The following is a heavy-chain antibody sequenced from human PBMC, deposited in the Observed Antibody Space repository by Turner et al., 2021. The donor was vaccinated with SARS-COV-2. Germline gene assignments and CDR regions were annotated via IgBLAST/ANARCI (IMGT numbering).Heavy chain of an antibody. CDR2: ISPICGTA. J-gene: IGHJ5*02. CDR3: ERARGVDYYDSTGERFDP. Sequence: QVQLVQSGAVVKKPGSSVKVSCMASGGTFSSYAISWERQAPGQGVEWVGGISPICGTANYAQKFQGKVTITADRSTSTAYMELSSLRSEETAVYYCERARGVDYYDSTGERFDPWGQGTLVTVSS. V-gene: IGHV1-69*06. D-gene: IGHD3-22*01. CDR1: GGTFSSYA.